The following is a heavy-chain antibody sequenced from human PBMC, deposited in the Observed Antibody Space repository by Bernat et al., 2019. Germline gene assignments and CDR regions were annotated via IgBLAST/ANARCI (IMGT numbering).Heavy chain of an antibody. J-gene: IGHJ4*02. V-gene: IGHV4-34*01. CDR1: GGSFSGYY. CDR3: ASGRNPWIQLWFTCYFYD. Sequence: QVQLQQWGAGLLKPSETLSLTCAVYGGSFSGYYWSWIRQPPGKGLEWIGEINHSGSTNYNPSLKSRVTISVDTSKNQFSLKLSSVTAAYTAVYYCASGRNPWIQLWFTCYFYDWGQRTLVTVSS. CDR2: INHSGST. D-gene: IGHD5-18*01.